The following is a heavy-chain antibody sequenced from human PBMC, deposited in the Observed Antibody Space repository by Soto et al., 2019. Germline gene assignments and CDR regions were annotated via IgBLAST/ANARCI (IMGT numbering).Heavy chain of an antibody. J-gene: IGHJ6*03. CDR1: GYTFTSYD. Sequence: GASVKVSCKASGYTFTSYDINWVRQATGQGLEWMGWMNPNSGNTGYAQKFQGRVTMTRNTSISTAYMELSSLRSEDTAVYYCARGRYETRGLYYYYYMDVWGKGTTVTVSS. CDR2: MNPNSGNT. D-gene: IGHD3-3*01. CDR3: ARGRYETRGLYYYYYMDV. V-gene: IGHV1-8*01.